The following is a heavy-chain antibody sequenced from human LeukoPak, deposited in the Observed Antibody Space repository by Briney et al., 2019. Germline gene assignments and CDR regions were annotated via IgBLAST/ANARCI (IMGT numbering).Heavy chain of an antibody. V-gene: IGHV4-4*02. J-gene: IGHJ4*02. D-gene: IGHD5-24*01. CDR1: GGSISSSNW. CDR2: IYHSGST. Sequence: PSETLSLTCAVSGGSISSSNWWSWVRQPPGKGLEWIGEIYHSGSTNYNPSLKSRVTISVDKSKNQFSLQLNSVTPEDTAVYYCARGIGWPYFDYWGQGTLVTVSS. CDR3: ARGIGWPYFDY.